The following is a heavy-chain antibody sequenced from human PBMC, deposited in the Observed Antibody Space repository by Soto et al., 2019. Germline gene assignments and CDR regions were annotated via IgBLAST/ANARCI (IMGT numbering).Heavy chain of an antibody. Sequence: QVQLQESGPGLVKPSGTLSLTCAVSGDSISSSKWWSWVRQPPGKGLEWIGEIYHSGSTNYNPSLKRRVIISVDKSKNQFSLKLSSVADADTAVYYCARGERQQQRDYWGQGTLVTVSS. J-gene: IGHJ4*02. CDR2: IYHSGST. D-gene: IGHD6-13*01. CDR1: GDSISSSKW. CDR3: ARGERQQQRDY. V-gene: IGHV4-4*02.